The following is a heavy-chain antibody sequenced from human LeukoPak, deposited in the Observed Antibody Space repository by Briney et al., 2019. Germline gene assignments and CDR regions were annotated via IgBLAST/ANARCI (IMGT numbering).Heavy chain of an antibody. V-gene: IGHV1-46*01. CDR3: ARDHRGLDY. CDR2: INPSGGST. Sequence: AGESLKVSCKASGYTFTSYYMHWVRQAPGQGLEWMGIINPSGGSTSYAQKFQGRVTMTRDMSTSTVYMELSSLRSEDTAVYYCARDHRGLDYWGQGTLVTVSS. J-gene: IGHJ4*02. CDR1: GYTFTSYY. D-gene: IGHD1-14*01.